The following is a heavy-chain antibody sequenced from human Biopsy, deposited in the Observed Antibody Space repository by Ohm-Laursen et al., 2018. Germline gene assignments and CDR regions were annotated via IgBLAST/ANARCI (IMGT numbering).Heavy chain of an antibody. D-gene: IGHD1-26*01. J-gene: IGHJ3*01. CDR1: GGTFSNSA. Sequence: GSSVKVSCKASGGTFSNSAINWVRQAPGQGLEWMGGFIPMFNTGKDAQNFQGRVTMTAGKSTNTVYMELTSLRSDDTAMYYCARSMLGASTGDDAFDVWGQGTFVIVSS. CDR2: FIPMFNTG. V-gene: IGHV1-69*06. CDR3: ARSMLGASTGDDAFDV.